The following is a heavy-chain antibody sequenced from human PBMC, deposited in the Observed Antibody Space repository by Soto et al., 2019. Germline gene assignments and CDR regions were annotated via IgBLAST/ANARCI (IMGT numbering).Heavy chain of an antibody. CDR1: GFTFSSYG. V-gene: IGHV3-30*18. CDR2: ISYDGSDK. CDR3: AKDSTHCSGGSCYYFDY. Sequence: PGGSLRLSCAASGFTFSSYGMHWVRQAPGKGLEWVAVISYDGSDKYYADSVRGRFTISRDNSKNTLYRQMNSLRTEDTAVYYCAKDSTHCSGGSCYYFDYWGQGTLVTVSS. D-gene: IGHD2-15*01. J-gene: IGHJ4*02.